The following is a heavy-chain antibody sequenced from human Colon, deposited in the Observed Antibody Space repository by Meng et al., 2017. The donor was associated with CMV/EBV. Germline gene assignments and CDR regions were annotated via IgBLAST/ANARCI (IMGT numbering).Heavy chain of an antibody. CDR3: ATLHTALDV. D-gene: IGHD5-18*01. CDR2: ISWNSGSI. Sequence: SLKISCVASGFTFDDYAMHWVRQAPGKGLEWVSGISWNSGSIGYADSVKGRFTISRDNAKNSLYLQMNSLRAEDTALYYCATLHTALDVWGQGTTVTVSS. J-gene: IGHJ6*02. V-gene: IGHV3-9*01. CDR1: GFTFDDYA.